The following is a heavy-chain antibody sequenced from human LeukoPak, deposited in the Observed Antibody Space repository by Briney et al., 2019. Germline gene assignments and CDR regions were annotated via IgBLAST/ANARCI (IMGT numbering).Heavy chain of an antibody. J-gene: IGHJ3*02. CDR3: ARDDDRHVFDI. D-gene: IGHD1-1*01. CDR2: IKEDGSEK. V-gene: IGHV3-7*04. CDR1: GFTFSRYW. Sequence: GGSLRLSCAVSGFTFSRYWMNWVRQTPGTGLEWVANIKEDGSEKYYVDSVKGRFTISRDNAKNSLYLQMNRLRGEDTAVYYCARDDDRHVFDIWGQGTMVTVSS.